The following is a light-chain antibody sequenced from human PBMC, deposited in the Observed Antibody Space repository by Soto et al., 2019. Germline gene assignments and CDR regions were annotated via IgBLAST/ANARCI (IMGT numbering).Light chain of an antibody. Sequence: DIQMTQSPSSVSASVGDTVTITCRASQFINNWVAWYQQKPGKAPNVLIHGASNLQGGVPSRFSGSQFGAECTLTITNLQPEDFATYFCQQANTFPHTFRQGTKVEIK. CDR1: QFINNW. J-gene: IGKJ2*01. V-gene: IGKV1D-12*01. CDR3: QQANTFPHT. CDR2: GAS.